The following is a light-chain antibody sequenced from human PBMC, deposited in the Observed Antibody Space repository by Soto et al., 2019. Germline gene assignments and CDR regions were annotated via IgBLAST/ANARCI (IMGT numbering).Light chain of an antibody. J-gene: IGKJ5*01. CDR3: QQLNSFPIT. CDR2: AAS. CDR1: QGISSW. V-gene: IGKV1D-12*01. Sequence: DVHMTQSPSSVSASVGDRFTITCRASQGISSWLAWYQQKPGRAPKFLIYAASNLQSGVPSRFRGSGSGTDFTLTISSLQPEDFATYYCQQLNSFPITFGQGTRLEIK.